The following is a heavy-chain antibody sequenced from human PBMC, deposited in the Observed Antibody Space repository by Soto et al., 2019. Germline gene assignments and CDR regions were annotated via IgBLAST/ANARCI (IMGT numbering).Heavy chain of an antibody. CDR1: GFTFSSYA. V-gene: IGHV3-30-3*01. J-gene: IGHJ4*01. Sequence: QVQLVASGGGVVQPGRSLRLSCAASGFTFSSYAMHWVRQAPGKGREGVAVISYDGSNKYYADSVKGRFTISRDNSKNTLYLQMNSLRAEDTAVYYCARDRWRMGIVGATTDYWGHETLVTFAS. CDR2: ISYDGSNK. CDR3: ARDRWRMGIVGATTDY. D-gene: IGHD1-26*01.